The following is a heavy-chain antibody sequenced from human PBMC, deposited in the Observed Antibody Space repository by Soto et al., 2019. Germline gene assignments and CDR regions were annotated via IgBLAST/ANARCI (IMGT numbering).Heavy chain of an antibody. J-gene: IGHJ4*02. Sequence: QVQLVQSAAEVRKPGSSVKVSCKASGGTFSRHAISWVRHAPGQGLEWMGGIIPIFGTANHAQKFQGRVTIIADESTSTVYMELSSLRSEDTAMYYCARGWGYDSNDYYYAYWGQGTLVIVSS. D-gene: IGHD3-22*01. V-gene: IGHV1-69*01. CDR1: GGTFSRHA. CDR2: IIPIFGTA. CDR3: ARGWGYDSNDYYYAY.